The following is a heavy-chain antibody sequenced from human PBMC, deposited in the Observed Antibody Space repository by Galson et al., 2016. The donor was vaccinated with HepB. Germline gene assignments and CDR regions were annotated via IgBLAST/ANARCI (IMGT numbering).Heavy chain of an antibody. CDR3: ATMGHCSSSGCYLGYYHYFYMDV. CDR2: SIPIFGLT. CDR1: GGNFSSHG. V-gene: IGHV1-69*13. Sequence: SVKVSCKAFGGNFSSHGVSWVRQAPGQGLEWVGGSIPIFGLTNYAQRFLGRVTITAGESTTTAYLELSSLTSEDTAVYYCATMGHCSSSGCYLGYYHYFYMDVWGKGTTVTVSS. J-gene: IGHJ6*03. D-gene: IGHD2-2*01.